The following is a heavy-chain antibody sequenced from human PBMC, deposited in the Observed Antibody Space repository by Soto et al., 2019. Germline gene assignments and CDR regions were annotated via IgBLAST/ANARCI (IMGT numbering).Heavy chain of an antibody. CDR3: ASTTTIYSVLKFDP. D-gene: IGHD1-26*01. Sequence: HPGGSLRLSCAASGFTFTNYAMGWVRQAPGKGLEWVSNINDGGAITYYADSVKGRFTISRDNSKNILYLQMTDLRAEDTAIYYCASTTTIYSVLKFDPWGQGTPVTVSS. V-gene: IGHV3-23*01. CDR1: GFTFTNYA. CDR2: INDGGAIT. J-gene: IGHJ5*02.